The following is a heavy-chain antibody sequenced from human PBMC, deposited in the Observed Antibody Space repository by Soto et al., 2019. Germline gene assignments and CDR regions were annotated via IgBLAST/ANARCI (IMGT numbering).Heavy chain of an antibody. D-gene: IGHD3-10*01. Sequence: PWETLSLTCTVSGGSISSSSYYWGWIRPPPGKGLEWIGSIYYSGSTYYNPSLKSRVTISVDTSKNQFSLKLSSVNAADTAVYYCARHTRAGSWYYYYGMDVWGQGTTVTVSS. CDR1: GGSISSSSYY. CDR2: IYYSGST. V-gene: IGHV4-39*01. CDR3: ARHTRAGSWYYYYGMDV. J-gene: IGHJ6*02.